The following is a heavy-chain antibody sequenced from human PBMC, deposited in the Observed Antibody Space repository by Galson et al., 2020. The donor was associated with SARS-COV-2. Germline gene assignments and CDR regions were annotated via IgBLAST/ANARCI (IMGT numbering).Heavy chain of an antibody. Sequence: ASVKVSCKVSGYSLAELSIHWVRQAPGKGLEWMGGFDPEDGEAVYAQKFQGRVTMTEDTSTDTAYMDLSSLRSEDTAVYYCATVRAAAGLYYYYYYMDVWGKGTTVTVSS. CDR1: GYSLAELS. D-gene: IGHD6-13*01. CDR3: ATVRAAAGLYYYYYYMDV. CDR2: FDPEDGEA. V-gene: IGHV1-24*01. J-gene: IGHJ6*03.